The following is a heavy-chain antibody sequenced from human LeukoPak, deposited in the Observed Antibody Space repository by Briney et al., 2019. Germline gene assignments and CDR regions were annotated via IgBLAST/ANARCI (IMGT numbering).Heavy chain of an antibody. CDR2: IYYSGST. V-gene: IGHV4-61*01. CDR1: GGSVSSGSYY. D-gene: IGHD3-10*01. CDR3: ARHITMVRGVRADHFDY. J-gene: IGHJ4*02. Sequence: PSETLSLTCTVSGGSVSSGSYYWSWIRQPPGKGLEWIGYIYYSGSTNYNPSLKSRVTISVDTSKNQFSLKLSSVTAADTAVYYCARHITMVRGVRADHFDYWGQGTLVTVSS.